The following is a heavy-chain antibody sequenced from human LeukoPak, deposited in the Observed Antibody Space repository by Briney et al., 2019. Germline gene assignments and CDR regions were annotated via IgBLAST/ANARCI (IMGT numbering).Heavy chain of an antibody. V-gene: IGHV3-23*01. D-gene: IGHD6-13*01. CDR2: ITNSGGST. J-gene: IGHJ4*02. CDR3: AKETIWSAAGQVVDY. Sequence: GGSLRLSCAASGFTFSSYAMTWVRQAPGKGLDWVSAITNSGGSTYYADSVKGRFTISRDNSKNTLYLQMNGLRAEDTAIYYCAKETIWSAAGQVVDYWGQGTLVTVSS. CDR1: GFTFSSYA.